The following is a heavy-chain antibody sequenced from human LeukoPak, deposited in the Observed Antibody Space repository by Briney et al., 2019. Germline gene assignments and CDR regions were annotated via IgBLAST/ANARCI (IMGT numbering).Heavy chain of an antibody. CDR1: GFTFSSYW. J-gene: IGHJ4*02. V-gene: IGHV3-7*01. CDR3: RYSSRGGFDY. CDR2: IKPDGSEK. Sequence: GGSLRLSCAASGFTFSSYWMSWVRQAPGKGLEWAANIKPDGSEKYYVDSVRGRFTISRDNAKNSLYLQMNSLRAEDTAVYYCRYSSRGGFDYWGQGTLVTVSS. D-gene: IGHD6-13*01.